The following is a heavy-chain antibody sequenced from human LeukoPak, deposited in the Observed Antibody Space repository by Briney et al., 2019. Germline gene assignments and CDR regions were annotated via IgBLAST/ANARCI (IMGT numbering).Heavy chain of an antibody. J-gene: IGHJ4*02. CDR3: TRGASEYDSSSYYYTFDY. CDR2: IKSKTYGGTT. Sequence: PGGSLRLSCTASGFIFGDYAMSWVRQAPGKGLEWVSFIKSKTYGGTTEYAASVKGRFIISRDDSKSIAYLQMNSLKTEDTAVYYRTRGASEYDSSSYYYTFDYWGQGTLVTVSS. D-gene: IGHD3-22*01. V-gene: IGHV3-49*04. CDR1: GFIFGDYA.